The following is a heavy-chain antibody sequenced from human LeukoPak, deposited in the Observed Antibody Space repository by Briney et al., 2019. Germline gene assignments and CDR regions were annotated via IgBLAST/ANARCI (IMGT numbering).Heavy chain of an antibody. Sequence: SETLSLTCTVSGGSISSNNYYWGWIRQPPGKGLEWIGGIYYSGSTYYNPSLKSRVTISVDTSKNQFSLKLSSVTAADTAVYYCVNSSPGGGWLVSGNFDYWGQGTLVTVSS. J-gene: IGHJ4*02. CDR2: IYYSGST. V-gene: IGHV4-39*01. CDR3: VNSSPGGGWLVSGNFDY. CDR1: GGSISSNNYY. D-gene: IGHD6-19*01.